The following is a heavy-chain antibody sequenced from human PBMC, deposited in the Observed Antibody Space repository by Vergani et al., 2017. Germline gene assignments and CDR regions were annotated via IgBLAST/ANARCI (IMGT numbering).Heavy chain of an antibody. D-gene: IGHD3-3*01. Sequence: EVQLVESGGGLVKPGGSLRLSCAASGFTFSSYSMNWVRQAPGKGLEWGSSISSSSSYIYYADSVKGRFTISRDNAKNSLYLQMNSLRAEDTAVYYCARVFDYDFWSGYYLYYYYYMDVWGKGTTVTVSS. J-gene: IGHJ6*03. V-gene: IGHV3-21*01. CDR2: ISSSSSYI. CDR1: GFTFSSYS. CDR3: ARVFDYDFWSGYYLYYYYYMDV.